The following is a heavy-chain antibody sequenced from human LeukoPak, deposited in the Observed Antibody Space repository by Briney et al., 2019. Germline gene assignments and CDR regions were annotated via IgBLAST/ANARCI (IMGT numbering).Heavy chain of an antibody. Sequence: GGSLRLSCAASGFTFRNAWVNGVRQAPGKWLEWVRRIKSKTDGGTTDYPAPVKGTFNISRDDSNNTLYLQMTSLKTEDTAVYYCTTDPYRSSWWGQGTLVTVSS. CDR3: TTDPYRSSW. CDR1: GFTFRNAW. CDR2: IKSKTDGGTT. D-gene: IGHD6-13*01. V-gene: IGHV3-15*07. J-gene: IGHJ4*02.